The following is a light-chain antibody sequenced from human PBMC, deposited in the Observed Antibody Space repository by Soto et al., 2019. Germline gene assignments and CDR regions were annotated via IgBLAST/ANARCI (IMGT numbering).Light chain of an antibody. Sequence: QSALTQPASVSGSPGQSITISCTGTSSDVGGYNYVSWYQQHPGKAPKLLIYDVYNRPSGISNRFSGSKSGNTASLTISGLQAEDEADYFCTSYTSTSAHVVFGGGTKLTVL. CDR1: SSDVGGYNY. CDR3: TSYTSTSAHVV. V-gene: IGLV2-14*01. J-gene: IGLJ2*01. CDR2: DVY.